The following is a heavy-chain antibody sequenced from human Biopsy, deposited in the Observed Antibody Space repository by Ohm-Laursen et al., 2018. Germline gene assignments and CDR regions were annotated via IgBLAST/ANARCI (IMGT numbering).Heavy chain of an antibody. V-gene: IGHV4-59*01. J-gene: IGHJ3*02. CDR3: ARGQDYGGNKAFDI. CDR2: IYSSGIT. D-gene: IGHD4-23*01. Sequence: SQTLSLTWPVSGGSMIHYYWNWIRQSPGKGLEWIAYIYSSGITNYNPSLKSRLTISIDTSKNQFSLKLNSMTTADTAVYYCARGQDYGGNKAFDIWGQGTKVTVSP. CDR1: GGSMIHYY.